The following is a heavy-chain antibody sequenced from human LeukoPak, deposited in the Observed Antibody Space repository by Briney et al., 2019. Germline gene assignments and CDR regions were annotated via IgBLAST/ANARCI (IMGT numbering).Heavy chain of an antibody. CDR2: ISGSGGRT. J-gene: IGHJ4*02. D-gene: IGHD3-22*01. V-gene: IGHV3-23*01. Sequence: PGGSLRLSCAVSGITLSNYGMSWVRQAPGKGLEWVAGISGSGGRTNYADSVKGRSTISRDNPKNTLYLQMNSLRAEDTAVYFCAKRGVVIRVILVGFHKEAYYFDSWGQGALVTVSP. CDR1: GITLSNYG. CDR3: AKRGVVIRVILVGFHKEAYYFDS.